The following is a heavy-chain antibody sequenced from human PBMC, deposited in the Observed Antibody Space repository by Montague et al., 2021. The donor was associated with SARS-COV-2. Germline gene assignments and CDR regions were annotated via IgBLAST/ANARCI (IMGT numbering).Heavy chain of an antibody. D-gene: IGHD2-21*01. CDR1: GYSISSGNF. J-gene: IGHJ5*01. V-gene: IGHV4-38-2*02. Sequence: SETLSLTCSVSGYSISSGNFWGWIRQPPGKGLEWIGTIYHSGFTPYNPSLKSRLTMSLDTSKNQFSLRLSSVTAADTAIYYCARAYCGGDCNYLYIWFDSWGQGALVTVAS. CDR2: IYHSGFT. CDR3: ARAYCGGDCNYLYIWFDS.